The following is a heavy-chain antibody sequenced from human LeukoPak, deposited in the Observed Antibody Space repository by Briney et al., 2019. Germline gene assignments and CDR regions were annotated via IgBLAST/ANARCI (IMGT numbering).Heavy chain of an antibody. J-gene: IGHJ4*02. Sequence: GGSLRLSCAASGFTFSSYGMHWVRQAPGKGLEWVAVIWYDGSNKYYADSVKGRFTISRDNSKNTLYLQMNSLRAEDTAVYYCAREYITMVRGAKDYWGQGTLVTVSS. CDR2: IWYDGSNK. V-gene: IGHV3-33*01. D-gene: IGHD3-10*01. CDR3: AREYITMVRGAKDY. CDR1: GFTFSSYG.